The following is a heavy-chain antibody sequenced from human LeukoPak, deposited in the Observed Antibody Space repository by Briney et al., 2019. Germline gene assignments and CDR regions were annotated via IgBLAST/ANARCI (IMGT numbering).Heavy chain of an antibody. Sequence: GGSLRLSCEASGFTFTTYSMTWVRQAPGKGLEWVSIISSGSSAIFSADSVKGRFTISRDNSKNTLYLQMNSLRAEDTAVYYCAKNPYRYDSTDYWGQGTLVTVSS. CDR3: AKNPYRYDSTDY. D-gene: IGHD3-22*01. CDR2: ISSGSSAI. J-gene: IGHJ4*02. V-gene: IGHV3-21*04. CDR1: GFTFTTYS.